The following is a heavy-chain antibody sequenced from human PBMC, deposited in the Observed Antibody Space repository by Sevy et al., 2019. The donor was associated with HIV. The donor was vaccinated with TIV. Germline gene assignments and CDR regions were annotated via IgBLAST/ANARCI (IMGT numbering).Heavy chain of an antibody. Sequence: GGSLRLSCAASGFTFSSYDMHWVRQATGKGLEWISAIGTAGDTYYPGSVEGRFTISRENAKNSLYLQMNSLRAGDTAVYYCARASNPYYGSGSYYTGNYYYYYMDVWGKGTTVTVSS. CDR2: IGTAGDT. D-gene: IGHD3-10*01. CDR1: GFTFSSYD. V-gene: IGHV3-13*01. CDR3: ARASNPYYGSGSYYTGNYYYYYMDV. J-gene: IGHJ6*03.